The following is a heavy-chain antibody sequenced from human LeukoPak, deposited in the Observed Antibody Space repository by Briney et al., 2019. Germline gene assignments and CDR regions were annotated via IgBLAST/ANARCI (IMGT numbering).Heavy chain of an antibody. CDR2: INSDGSWT. CDR1: GTYW. V-gene: IGHV3-74*01. D-gene: IGHD2/OR15-2a*01. Sequence: GGSLRLSCAASGTYWMHWVRQAPGKGLVWVSHINSDGSWTGYADSVKGRFTISKDNAKNTVSLQMNNLRAEDTAVYYCVTFYETYWGRGTLVAVSS. J-gene: IGHJ4*02. CDR3: VTFYETY.